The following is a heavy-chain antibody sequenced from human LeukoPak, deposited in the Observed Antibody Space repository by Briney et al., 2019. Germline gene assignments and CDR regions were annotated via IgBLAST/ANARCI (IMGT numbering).Heavy chain of an antibody. CDR2: IYPGDSDT. V-gene: IGHV5-51*01. J-gene: IGHJ5*02. Sequence: GASLKISCKGSGSNFTNYWLAWVRQLPGQGLEWMGIIYPGDSDTRYSPSFQGQVTISADKSISTAYLQWSGLKASDTAMYYCARHHYSGLYNWFDPWGQGTLVTVSS. CDR3: ARHHYSGLYNWFDP. D-gene: IGHD1-26*01. CDR1: GSNFTNYW.